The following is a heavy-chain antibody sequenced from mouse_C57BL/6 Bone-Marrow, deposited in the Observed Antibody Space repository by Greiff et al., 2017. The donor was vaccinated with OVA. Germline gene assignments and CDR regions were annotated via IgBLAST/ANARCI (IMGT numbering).Heavy chain of an antibody. CDR2: IYPGSGST. CDR3: ARFYDYDEAWFAY. V-gene: IGHV1-55*01. CDR1: GYTFTSYW. J-gene: IGHJ3*01. Sequence: VQLQQPGAELVKPGASVKMSCKASGYTFTSYWITWVKQRPGQGLEWIGDIYPGSGSTNYNETFKSKATLTVDTSSSTAYMQLSSLTSEDSAVYYCARFYDYDEAWFAYWGQGTLVTVSA. D-gene: IGHD2-4*01.